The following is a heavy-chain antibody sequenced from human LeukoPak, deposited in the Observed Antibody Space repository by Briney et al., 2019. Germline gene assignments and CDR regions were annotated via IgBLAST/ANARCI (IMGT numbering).Heavy chain of an antibody. J-gene: IGHJ5*02. CDR3: ARDQGLWFGELFHDDNWFDP. V-gene: IGHV1-46*01. D-gene: IGHD3-10*01. CDR2: INPSGGST. Sequence: GASVKVSCKASGYTFTSYYMHWVRQAPGQGLEWMGIINPSGGSTSYAQKFQGRVTMTRDTSTSTVYMELSSLRSEDTAVYYCARDQGLWFGELFHDDNWFDPWGQGTLVTVSS. CDR1: GYTFTSYY.